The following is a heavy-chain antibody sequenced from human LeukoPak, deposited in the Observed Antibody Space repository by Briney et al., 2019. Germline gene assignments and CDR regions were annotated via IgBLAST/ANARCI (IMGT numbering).Heavy chain of an antibody. CDR3: ATVSELGGYYYGMDV. D-gene: IGHD7-27*01. Sequence: GASVKVSCKVSVYTLTELSMHWVRQAPGKGLEWMGGFDPEDGETIYAQKFQGRVTMTEDTSTDAAYMELSSLRSEDTAVYYCATVSELGGYYYGMDVWGQGTTVTVSS. CDR2: FDPEDGET. CDR1: VYTLTELS. V-gene: IGHV1-24*01. J-gene: IGHJ6*02.